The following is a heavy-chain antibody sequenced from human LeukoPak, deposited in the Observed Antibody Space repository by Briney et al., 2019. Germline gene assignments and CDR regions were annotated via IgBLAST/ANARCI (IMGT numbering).Heavy chain of an antibody. Sequence: GRSLRLSCAASGFSFSTYDMHWVRQAPGKGLEWVVVISYDGSYKYYADSVKGRFTISRDNSKNTLYLQMNSLRAEDTAVYYCAKGQLVDYGMDVWGQGTTVTVSS. V-gene: IGHV3-30*18. J-gene: IGHJ6*02. D-gene: IGHD2-15*01. CDR2: ISYDGSYK. CDR1: GFSFSTYD. CDR3: AKGQLVDYGMDV.